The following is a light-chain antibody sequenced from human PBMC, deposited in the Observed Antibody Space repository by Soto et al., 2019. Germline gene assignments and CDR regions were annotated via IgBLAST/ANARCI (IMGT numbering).Light chain of an antibody. J-gene: IGLJ2*01. CDR2: DVS. V-gene: IGLV2-14*01. CDR3: SSYTSSSTLLV. CDR1: SSDVGGYHY. Sequence: QSALTQPASVSGSPGQSITISCTGTSSDVGGYHYVSWYQQHPGKAPKLMIYDVSNRPSGVSNRFSGSKSGNTASLTISGLQAEDEDDYYCSSYTSSSTLLVFGGGTKLTVL.